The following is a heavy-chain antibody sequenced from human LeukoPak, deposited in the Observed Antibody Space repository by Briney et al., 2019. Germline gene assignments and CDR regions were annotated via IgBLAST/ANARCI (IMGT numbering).Heavy chain of an antibody. D-gene: IGHD2-8*01. Sequence: PSETLSLTCAVYGGSFSGYYWSWIRQAPGKGLEWVSSISSSSSYIYYADSVKGRFTISRDNAKNSLYLQMNSLRAEDTAVYYCESPYGRYGMDVWGQGTTVTVSS. CDR1: GGSFSGYY. CDR2: ISSSSSYI. CDR3: ESPYGRYGMDV. V-gene: IGHV3-21*01. J-gene: IGHJ6*02.